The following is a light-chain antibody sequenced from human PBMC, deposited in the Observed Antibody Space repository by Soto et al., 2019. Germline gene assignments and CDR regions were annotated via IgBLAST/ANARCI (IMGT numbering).Light chain of an antibody. V-gene: IGKV1-5*03. CDR3: QQYSGYSGM. Sequence: DIQMTQSPSTLSASVGDRVTITCRASQSISSWLAWYQQKSGKAPKLLIYKASSLESGVPSRFSGSGSGTEFTLTISSLQPDVFATYYCQQYSGYSGMFGQGTKVEIK. CDR1: QSISSW. J-gene: IGKJ1*01. CDR2: KAS.